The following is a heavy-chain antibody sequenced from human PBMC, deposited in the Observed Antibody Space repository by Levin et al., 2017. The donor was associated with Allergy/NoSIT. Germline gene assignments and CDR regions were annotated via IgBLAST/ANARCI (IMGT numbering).Heavy chain of an antibody. D-gene: IGHD2-15*01. CDR3: ARGVVVVVAATLLAFDI. J-gene: IGHJ3*02. CDR2: INHSGST. V-gene: IGHV4-34*01. CDR1: GGSFSGYY. Sequence: PSETLSLTCAVYGGSFSGYYWSWIRQPPGKGLEWIGEINHSGSTNYNPSLKSRVTISVDTSKNQFSLKLSSVTAADTAVYYCARGVVVVVAATLLAFDIWGQGTMVTVSS.